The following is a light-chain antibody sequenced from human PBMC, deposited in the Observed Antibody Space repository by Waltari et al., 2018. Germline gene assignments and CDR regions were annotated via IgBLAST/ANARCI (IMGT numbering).Light chain of an antibody. J-gene: IGKJ1*01. CDR3: QQSYSVLWT. CDR2: DAS. V-gene: IGKV1-39*01. Sequence: DIQMTQSPSSLSASVGDRVTITCRASQSISRFLNWFQQKPGKAPKLLIYDASSLESGVPPRFSGSGSGTDFTLTISSLQPEDFGTYYCQQSYSVLWTFGQGTKVDIK. CDR1: QSISRF.